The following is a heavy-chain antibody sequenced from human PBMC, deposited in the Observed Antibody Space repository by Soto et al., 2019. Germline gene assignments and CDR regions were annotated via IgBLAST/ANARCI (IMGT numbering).Heavy chain of an antibody. J-gene: IGHJ4*02. CDR2: ISGSGGST. D-gene: IGHD6-19*01. CDR3: AKVTGYSSGWYKPPGDY. CDR1: GFTFSSYA. Sequence: GGSLRLSCAASGFTFSSYAMSWVRQAPGKGLEWVSAISGSGGSTYYADSVKGRFTISRDNSKNTLYLQMNSLRAEDTAVYYCAKVTGYSSGWYKPPGDYWGQGTLVTVSS. V-gene: IGHV3-23*01.